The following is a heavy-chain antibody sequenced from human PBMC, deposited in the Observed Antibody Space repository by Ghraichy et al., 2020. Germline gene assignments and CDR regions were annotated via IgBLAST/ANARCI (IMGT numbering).Heavy chain of an antibody. CDR1: GFTVSSNY. CDR3: ARGISPYCSGGSCYSFIASSHRSYGMDV. CDR2: IYSGGST. J-gene: IGHJ6*04. V-gene: IGHV3-53*01. D-gene: IGHD2-15*01. Sequence: GGSLRLSCAASGFTVSSNYMSWVRQAPGKGLEWVSVIYSGGSTYYADSVKGRFTISRDNSKNTLYLQMNSLRAEDTAVYYCARGISPYCSGGSCYSFIASSHRSYGMDVWGKGTTVTVSS.